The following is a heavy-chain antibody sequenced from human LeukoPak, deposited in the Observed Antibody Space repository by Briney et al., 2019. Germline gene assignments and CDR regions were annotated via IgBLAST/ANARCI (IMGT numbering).Heavy chain of an antibody. D-gene: IGHD6-6*01. CDR2: IYTSGST. CDR3: ARADSSSPDDAFDI. Sequence: PSETLSLTCTVSGGSISSYYWSWIRQPAGKGLEWIGRIYTSGSTNYNPSLKSRVTMSVDTSKNQFSLKLSSVTAADTAVYYCARADSSSPDDAFDIWGQGTMVTVSS. CDR1: GGSISSYY. V-gene: IGHV4-4*07. J-gene: IGHJ3*02.